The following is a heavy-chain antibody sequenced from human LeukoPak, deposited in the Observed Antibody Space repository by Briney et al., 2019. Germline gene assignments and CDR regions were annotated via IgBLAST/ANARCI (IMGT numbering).Heavy chain of an antibody. CDR3: ARRAHSGSYHVAFGD. Sequence: ASVKVSCKASGYTFTNYDINWVRQAAGQGLEWMGWMNPNSGNTGYAQKFQGRVTITRDTSITTAYMELSSLISEDTAVYYCARRAHSGSYHVAFGDWGQGTPVTVSS. V-gene: IGHV1-8*03. CDR2: MNPNSGNT. J-gene: IGHJ4*02. CDR1: GYTFTNYD. D-gene: IGHD1-26*01.